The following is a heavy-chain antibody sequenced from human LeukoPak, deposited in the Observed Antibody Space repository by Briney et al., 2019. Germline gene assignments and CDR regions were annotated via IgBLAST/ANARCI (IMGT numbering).Heavy chain of an antibody. V-gene: IGHV4-38-2*01. D-gene: IGHD1-26*01. J-gene: IGHJ4*02. CDR1: GYSISSGYY. CDR2: IYHSGST. CDR3: ARRRGSYYFDY. Sequence: SETLSLTCAVSGYSISSGYYWGWIRQPPGKGLEWIGSIYHSGSTYYNPSLKSRVTISVDTSKNQFSLNLSSVTAADTAVYYCARRRGSYYFDYWGQGILVTVSS.